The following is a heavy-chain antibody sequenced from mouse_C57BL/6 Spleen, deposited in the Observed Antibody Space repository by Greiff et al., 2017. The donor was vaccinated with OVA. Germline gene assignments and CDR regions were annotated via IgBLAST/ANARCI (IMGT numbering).Heavy chain of an antibody. J-gene: IGHJ2*01. CDR2: IDPSDSYT. Sequence: VKLQQPGAELVMPGASVKLSCKASGYTFTSYWMHWVKQRPGQGLEWIGEIDPSDSYTNYNQKFKGKSTLTVDKSSSTAYMQLSSLTSEDSAVYYWASGNYVDYWGQGTTLTVSS. CDR3: ASGNYVDY. V-gene: IGHV1-69*01. CDR1: GYTFTSYW.